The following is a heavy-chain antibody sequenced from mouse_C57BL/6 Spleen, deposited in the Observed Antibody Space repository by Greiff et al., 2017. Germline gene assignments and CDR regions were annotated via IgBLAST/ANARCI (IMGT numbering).Heavy chain of an antibody. Sequence: VQLVESGAELARPGASVKMSCKASGYTFTSYTMHWVKQRPGQGLEWIGYINPSSGYTKYNQKFKDKATLTADKSSSTAYMQLSSLTSEDSAVYYCARSSSGYYFDYWGQGTTLTVSS. D-gene: IGHD3-2*02. CDR3: ARSSSGYYFDY. CDR1: GYTFTSYT. V-gene: IGHV1-4*01. CDR2: INPSSGYT. J-gene: IGHJ2*01.